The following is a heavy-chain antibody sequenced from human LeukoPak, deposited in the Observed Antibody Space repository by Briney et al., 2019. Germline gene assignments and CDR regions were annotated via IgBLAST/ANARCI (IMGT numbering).Heavy chain of an antibody. V-gene: IGHV3-48*04. CDR3: ASVPRYGDSQGTFDI. CDR2: ISPSSDTI. D-gene: IGHD4-17*01. Sequence: PGGSLRLSCAASGFPFSSYSMNWVRQAPGKGLELVSFISPSSDTIHYADSVKGRFTISRDNAKNSLYLQMNSLRAEDTAVYYCASVPRYGDSQGTFDIWGQGTMVTISS. J-gene: IGHJ3*02. CDR1: GFPFSSYS.